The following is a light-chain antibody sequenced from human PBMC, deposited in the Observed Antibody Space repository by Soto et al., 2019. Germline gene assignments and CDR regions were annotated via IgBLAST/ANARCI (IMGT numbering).Light chain of an antibody. CDR3: AAWDDSLNGWV. Sequence: QSVLTQPPSASGTPGQRVTISCSGSSSNFGTNTVNWYQQLPGTAPKLLIYSSTQRPSGVPDRFSGSKSGTSASLAISGLQSEDEADYYCAAWDDSLNGWVFGGGTKLTVL. CDR1: SSNFGTNT. J-gene: IGLJ3*02. V-gene: IGLV1-44*01. CDR2: SST.